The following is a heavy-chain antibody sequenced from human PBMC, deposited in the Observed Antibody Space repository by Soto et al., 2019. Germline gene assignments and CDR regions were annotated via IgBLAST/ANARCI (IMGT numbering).Heavy chain of an antibody. CDR3: ARVLDYIWGSYSFRHVFDI. J-gene: IGHJ3*02. CDR2: ISAYNGNT. Sequence: GASVKVSCKASGYTFTSYGISWVRRAPGQGLEWMGWISAYNGNTNYAQKLQGRVTMTTDTSTSTAYMELRSLRSDDTAVYYCARVLDYIWGSYSFRHVFDIWGQGTMVTVSS. CDR1: GYTFTSYG. V-gene: IGHV1-18*01. D-gene: IGHD3-16*01.